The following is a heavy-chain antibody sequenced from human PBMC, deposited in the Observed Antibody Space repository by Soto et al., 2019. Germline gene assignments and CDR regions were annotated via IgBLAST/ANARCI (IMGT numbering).Heavy chain of an antibody. CDR3: AKDGAPRYCSRSSCHPAGAY. J-gene: IGHJ4*02. V-gene: IGHV3-30*18. Sequence: QVLLVESGGGVDQPGRSLRLSCAGSGFTFSNYGLHWVRQAPGKGLDWVSFISFDGSHKYYADSVKGRFTISRDNSNNMLYLQMDSLTTEDTAVYYCAKDGAPRYCSRSSCHPAGAYWGQGTLVTVSS. CDR1: GFTFSNYG. D-gene: IGHD2-15*01. CDR2: ISFDGSHK.